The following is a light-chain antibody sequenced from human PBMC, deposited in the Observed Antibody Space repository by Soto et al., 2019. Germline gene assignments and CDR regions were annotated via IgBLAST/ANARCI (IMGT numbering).Light chain of an antibody. J-gene: IGKJ4*01. Sequence: DIQLTQSPSFLSASVGDRVTISCRASQGISDYLAWYQQKPGKAPKLLIYGASTLQSGVPSRFSGSASGTEVTLTISSLQPEDFATYFCQQFNAYPLTFGGGTKLEIK. CDR3: QQFNAYPLT. CDR2: GAS. CDR1: QGISDY. V-gene: IGKV1-9*01.